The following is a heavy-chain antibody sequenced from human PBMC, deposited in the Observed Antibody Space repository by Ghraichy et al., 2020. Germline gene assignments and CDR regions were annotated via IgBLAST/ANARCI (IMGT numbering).Heavy chain of an antibody. V-gene: IGHV3-23*01. CDR2: ISGSGGGT. CDR1: GFTFSTYA. CDR3: AKASPGSVAGNAFDY. J-gene: IGHJ4*02. Sequence: GGSLRLSCAASGFTFSTYAMSWVRQAPGKGLEWVSAISGSGGGTYYADSVKGRFTISRDNSKNTLYLQRNSLRAEDTAIYYCAKASPGSVAGNAFDYWGQGTLVTVSS. D-gene: IGHD6-19*01.